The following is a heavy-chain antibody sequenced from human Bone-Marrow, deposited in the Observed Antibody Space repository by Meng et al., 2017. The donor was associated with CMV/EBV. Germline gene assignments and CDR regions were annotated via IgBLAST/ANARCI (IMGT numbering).Heavy chain of an antibody. CDR2: ISWDSATT. D-gene: IGHD2-15*01. CDR1: GFTFGHYT. V-gene: IGHV3-43*01. J-gene: IGHJ5*02. CDR3: AAADRGFDP. Sequence: LRLSCAGSGFTFGHYTMHWVRQFPGKGLEWVSLISWDSATTYYADSVKGRFTISRDNNKNSLYLQMNSLRTEDTALYYCAAADRGFDPWGQGTLVTVSS.